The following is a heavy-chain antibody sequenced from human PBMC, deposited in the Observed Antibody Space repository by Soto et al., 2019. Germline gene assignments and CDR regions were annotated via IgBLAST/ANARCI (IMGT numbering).Heavy chain of an antibody. CDR1: GFSFREAA. CDR2: IRSRSQGYAT. Sequence: PGGSLRLSCAASGFSFREAAIHWARQAPGKGLEWVARIRSRSQGYATAFAEPVKGRFFISRDDSQSTVYLQMNSLKIEDTAVYYCTRHTIDFWGRGTLVTVSS. D-gene: IGHD1-1*01. CDR3: TRHTIDF. J-gene: IGHJ4*02. V-gene: IGHV3-73*01.